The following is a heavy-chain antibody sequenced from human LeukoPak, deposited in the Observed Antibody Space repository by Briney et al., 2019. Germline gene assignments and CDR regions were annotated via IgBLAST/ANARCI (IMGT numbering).Heavy chain of an antibody. V-gene: IGHV4-34*01. Sequence: SETLSLTCAVYGGSFSGYYWSWIRQPPGKGLEWIGSIYYSGSTYYNPSLKSRVTISVDTSKNQFSLKLSSVTAADTAVYYCAGVRGAVSGRVTMIVVVKTWAFDIWGQGTMVTVSS. CDR1: GGSFSGYY. CDR3: AGVRGAVSGRVTMIVVVKTWAFDI. J-gene: IGHJ3*02. D-gene: IGHD3-22*01. CDR2: IYYSGST.